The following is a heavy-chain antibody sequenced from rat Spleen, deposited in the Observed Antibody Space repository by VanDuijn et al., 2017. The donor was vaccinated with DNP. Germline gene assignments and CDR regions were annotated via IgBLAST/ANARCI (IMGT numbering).Heavy chain of an antibody. CDR2: INKDSNTI. CDR3: AKGPNYGGYSDYFDY. V-gene: IGHV4-2*01. Sequence: EVKLVESGGGLVQPGRSLQLSCAASGFSFNDYWMGWVRQAPGKGLEWIGQINKDSNTINYTPSLEDKFTISRDNAQNTLFLQSNKLGSEDTAIDYCAKGPNYGGYSDYFDYWGQGVMVTVSS. CDR1: GFSFNDYW. D-gene: IGHD1-11*01. J-gene: IGHJ2*01.